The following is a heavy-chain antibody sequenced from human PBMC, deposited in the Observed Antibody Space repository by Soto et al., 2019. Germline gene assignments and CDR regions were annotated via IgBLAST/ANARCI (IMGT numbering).Heavy chain of an antibody. J-gene: IGHJ5*02. Sequence: QVQLVQSGAEVKKPGASVKVSCKASGYTFTSYYMHWVRQAPGQGLEWMGIINPSGGSTSYAQKFQGRVTRHRDTYTSTVYMELSSLRSEDTAVYYCARSQAAVAGSYNWFEPWGQGNLVTVFS. CDR1: GYTFTSYY. CDR2: INPSGGST. V-gene: IGHV1-46*01. D-gene: IGHD6-19*01. CDR3: ARSQAAVAGSYNWFEP.